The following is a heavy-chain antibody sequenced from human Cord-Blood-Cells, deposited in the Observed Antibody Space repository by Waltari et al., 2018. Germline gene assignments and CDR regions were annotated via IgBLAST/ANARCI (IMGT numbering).Heavy chain of an antibody. CDR3: ARRQPYSYGYYYYYYMDV. V-gene: IGHV4-34*01. D-gene: IGHD5-18*01. J-gene: IGHJ6*03. CDR2: INHSGST. CDR1: GGSFSGYY. Sequence: QVQLQQWGAGLLKPSETLSLTCAVYGGSFSGYYWSWIRQPPGKGLEWIGEINHSGSTNYHPSLKSRVTISVNTSNNQFSLNRSSVTAADTAVYYCARRQPYSYGYYYYYYMDVWGKGTTVTVSS.